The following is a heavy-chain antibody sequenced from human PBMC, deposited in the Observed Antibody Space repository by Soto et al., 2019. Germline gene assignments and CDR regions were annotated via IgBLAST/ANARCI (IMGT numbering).Heavy chain of an antibody. D-gene: IGHD3-10*01. J-gene: IGHJ4*02. Sequence: SETLSLTCTVSGGSISSYYWSWIRQPPGKGLEWIGYIYYSGSTNYNPSLKSRVTISVDTSKNQFSLKLSSVTAADTAVYYCARRGLGFYPYYLDYWGQGTLVTVSS. CDR1: GGSISSYY. CDR2: IYYSGST. CDR3: ARRGLGFYPYYLDY. V-gene: IGHV4-59*01.